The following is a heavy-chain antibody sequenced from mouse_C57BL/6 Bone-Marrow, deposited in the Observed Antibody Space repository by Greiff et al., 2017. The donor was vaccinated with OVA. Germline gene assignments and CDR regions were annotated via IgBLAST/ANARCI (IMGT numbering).Heavy chain of an antibody. Sequence: QVHVKQPGAELVKPGASVKLSCKASGYTFTSYWMHWVKQRPGRGLEWIGRIDPNSGGTKYNEKFKSKATLTVDKPSSTAYMQLSSLTSEDSAVYYCARDYYGSSHWYFDVWGTGTTVTVSS. CDR2: IDPNSGGT. D-gene: IGHD1-1*01. V-gene: IGHV1-72*01. J-gene: IGHJ1*03. CDR1: GYTFTSYW. CDR3: ARDYYGSSHWYFDV.